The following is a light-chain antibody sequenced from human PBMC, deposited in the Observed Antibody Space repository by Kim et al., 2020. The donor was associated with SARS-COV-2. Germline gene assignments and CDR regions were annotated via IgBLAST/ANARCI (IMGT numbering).Light chain of an antibody. CDR3: QQSSSAPYT. V-gene: IGKV1-39*01. Sequence: GLQTRVPSRFSGSGSGTDFTLTISSLQPEDFATDYCQQSSSAPYTFGPGTTLEI. J-gene: IGKJ2*01.